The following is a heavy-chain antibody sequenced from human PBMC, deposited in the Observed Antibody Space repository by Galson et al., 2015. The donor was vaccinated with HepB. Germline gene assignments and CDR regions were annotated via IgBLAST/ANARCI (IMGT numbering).Heavy chain of an antibody. D-gene: IGHD5-18*01. CDR1: GFTFSSYG. V-gene: IGHV3-30*03. J-gene: IGHJ4*02. Sequence: SLRLSCAASGFTFSSYGMHWVRQAPGKGLDWVALILSDGNNQYYADSVKGRFTISRDNSKNTLYLQMNSLRPEDTAVYYCARGPQLWLPFDYWGQGTLVTVSS. CDR2: ILSDGNNQ. CDR3: ARGPQLWLPFDY.